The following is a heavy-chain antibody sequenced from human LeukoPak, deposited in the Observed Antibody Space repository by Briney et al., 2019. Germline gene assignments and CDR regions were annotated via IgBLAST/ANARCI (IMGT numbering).Heavy chain of an antibody. V-gene: IGHV3-53*01. CDR3: AEHSSSPTGFDP. J-gene: IGHJ5*02. D-gene: IGHD6-13*01. CDR1: GFTVSSNY. CDR2: IYSGGST. Sequence: GGSLRLSCAASGFTVSSNYMSWVRQAPGKGLEWVSVIYSGGSTYYADSVKGRFTISRDNSKNTLYLQMNSLRAEDTAVYYCAEHSSSPTGFDPWGQGTLVTVSS.